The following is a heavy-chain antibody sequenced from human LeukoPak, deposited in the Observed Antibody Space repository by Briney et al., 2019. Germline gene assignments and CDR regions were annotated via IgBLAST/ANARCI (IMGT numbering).Heavy chain of an antibody. Sequence: SETLSLTCTVSGGSISSGGYYWSWIRQHPGKGLEWIGYIYYSGSTYYNPSLKSRVTISVDTSKNQFSLKLSSVTAADTAVYYCARGPRFEWLLYDYYHYYGMDVWGQGTTVTVSS. V-gene: IGHV4-31*03. D-gene: IGHD3-3*01. CDR2: IYYSGST. CDR3: ARGPRFEWLLYDYYHYYGMDV. CDR1: GGSISSGGYY. J-gene: IGHJ6*02.